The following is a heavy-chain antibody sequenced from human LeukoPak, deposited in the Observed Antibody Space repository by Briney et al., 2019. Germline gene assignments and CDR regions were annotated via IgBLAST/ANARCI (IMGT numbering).Heavy chain of an antibody. CDR3: TRGIGRSWSLDN. J-gene: IGHJ4*02. CDR1: GITVSSDY. V-gene: IGHV3-53*01. Sequence: GGSLRLSCAASGITVSSDYMTWVRQAPGKGLEWVSLIYNNGNTYYADSVRGRFTISRDNSKNTPYLQMNSLRAEDTAMYYCTRGIGRSWSLDNWGQGTLVTVSS. D-gene: IGHD3-10*01. CDR2: IYNNGNT.